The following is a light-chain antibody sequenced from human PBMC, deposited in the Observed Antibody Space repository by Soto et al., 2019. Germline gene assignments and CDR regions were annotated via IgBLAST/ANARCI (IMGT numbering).Light chain of an antibody. Sequence: EIVMTQSPATLSVSPGERATLSCRASQSVSSNLAWYQQKPGQAPRLLIYGASTRATGIPARFSGSGSGTEFTLTISRLQSEDFAVYYCQQYNNWPHTFGQGTKLEIK. CDR1: QSVSSN. CDR2: GAS. V-gene: IGKV3-15*01. CDR3: QQYNNWPHT. J-gene: IGKJ2*01.